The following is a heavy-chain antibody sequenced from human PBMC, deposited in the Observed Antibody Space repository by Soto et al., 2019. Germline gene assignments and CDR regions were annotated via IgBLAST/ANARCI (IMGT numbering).Heavy chain of an antibody. CDR3: ARVGPYNWFDP. Sequence: EVQLVESGGGLVQPGGSLRLSCAASGFTFSSYWMSWVRQAPGKGLEWVANIKQDGSEKYYVDSVTGRFTISRDNAKNSLYLQMNSLRAEDTAVYYCARVGPYNWFDPWGQGTLVTVSS. J-gene: IGHJ5*02. V-gene: IGHV3-7*01. CDR2: IKQDGSEK. CDR1: GFTFSSYW.